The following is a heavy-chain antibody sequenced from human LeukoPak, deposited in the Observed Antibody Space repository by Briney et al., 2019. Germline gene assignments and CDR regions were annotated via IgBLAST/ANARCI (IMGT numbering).Heavy chain of an antibody. CDR3: ARLAMGGIYYYYYMDV. CDR1: DDSISIYY. J-gene: IGHJ6*03. Sequence: PSETLSLTCRVSDDSISIYYWSWIRQPPGKGLEWIGYIDHTGSTNYNPSLNSRVTISRDTSKNHFSLELSSVTAADTAVYYCARLAMGGIYYYYYMDVWGKGTTVTISS. V-gene: IGHV4-59*12. D-gene: IGHD2-15*01. CDR2: IDHTGST.